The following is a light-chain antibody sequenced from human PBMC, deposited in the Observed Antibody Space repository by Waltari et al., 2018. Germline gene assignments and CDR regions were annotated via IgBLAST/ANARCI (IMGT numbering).Light chain of an antibody. V-gene: IGKV3-11*01. CDR3: QHRSVWPLT. J-gene: IGKJ4*01. Sequence: IVLTQSPATLSLFPGERAPLPCRASQSVRSYLAWYQQKPGQAPRLLIYDTSYRATGVPVRFSGSGSGTDYTLTISSLEPEDFAVYYCQHRSVWPLTFGGGTKVEMK. CDR1: QSVRSY. CDR2: DTS.